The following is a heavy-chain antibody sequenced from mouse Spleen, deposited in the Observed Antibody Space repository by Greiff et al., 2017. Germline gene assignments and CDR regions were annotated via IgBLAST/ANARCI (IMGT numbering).Heavy chain of an antibody. CDR1: GFSLTSYG. Sequence: QVQLKESGPGLVAPSQSLSITCTISGFSLTSYGVHWVRQPPGKGLEWLVVIWSDGSTTYNSALKSRLSISKDNSKSQVFLKMNSLQTDGTAMYYCARHDDGYPYYAMDYWGQGTSVTVSS. J-gene: IGHJ4*01. CDR2: IWSDGST. D-gene: IGHD2-3*01. V-gene: IGHV2-6-1*01. CDR3: ARHDDGYPYYAMDY.